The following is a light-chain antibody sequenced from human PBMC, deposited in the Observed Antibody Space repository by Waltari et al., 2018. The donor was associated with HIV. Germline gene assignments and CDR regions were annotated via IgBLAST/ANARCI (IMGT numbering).Light chain of an antibody. V-gene: IGKV1-39*01. CDR2: AAS. CDR3: QQSYSIPLT. J-gene: IGKJ4*01. CDR1: QSISTY. Sequence: DIQMTQSPSSLSASVGDRVTITCRASQSISTYLNWYQQKPGKAPQLLIYAASNLQSGVPSRFSGSGSRTEFTLTSSSLQREDFATYYCQQSYSIPLTFGGGTKVEIK.